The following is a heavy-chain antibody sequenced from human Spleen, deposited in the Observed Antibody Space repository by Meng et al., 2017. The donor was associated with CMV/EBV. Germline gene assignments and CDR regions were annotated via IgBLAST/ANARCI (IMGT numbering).Heavy chain of an antibody. CDR2: ISSSSSYI. J-gene: IGHJ6*02. D-gene: IGHD7-27*01. V-gene: IGHV3-21*01. CDR1: GFTFSSYS. Sequence: GESLKISCAASGFTFSSYSMNWVRQAPGKGLEWVSSISSSSSYIYYADSVKGRFTISRDNAKNSLYLQMNSLRAEDTAVYYCARDRRSWGYYYGMDVWGPGTTVTVSS. CDR3: ARDRRSWGYYYGMDV.